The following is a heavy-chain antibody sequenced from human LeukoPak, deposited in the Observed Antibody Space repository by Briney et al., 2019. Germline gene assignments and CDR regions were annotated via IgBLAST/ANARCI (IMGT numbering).Heavy chain of an antibody. Sequence: GGSLRLSCAASGFTFSSYAMHWVRQAPGKGLEWVAVISYDGSNKYYADSVKGRFTISRDNSENTLYLQMNSLRAEDTAVYYCARDPLGYCSGGSCAGGYYFDYWGQGTLVTVSS. CDR3: ARDPLGYCSGGSCAGGYYFDY. D-gene: IGHD2-15*01. CDR2: ISYDGSNK. CDR1: GFTFSSYA. V-gene: IGHV3-30*04. J-gene: IGHJ4*02.